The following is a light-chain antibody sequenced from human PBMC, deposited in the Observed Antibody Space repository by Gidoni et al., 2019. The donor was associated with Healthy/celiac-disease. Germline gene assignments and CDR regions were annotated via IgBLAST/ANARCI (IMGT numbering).Light chain of an antibody. CDR3: QQYNNWPPLT. V-gene: IGKV3-15*01. CDR1: QSVSSN. CDR2: GAS. Sequence: IVMTPSPATLSVSPGETATLSCRASQSVSSNLAWYQQKPGQAPRLLIYGASTRATGIPARFSGSGSGTEFTLTISSLQSEDFAVYYCQQYNNWPPLTFGGGTKVEIK. J-gene: IGKJ4*01.